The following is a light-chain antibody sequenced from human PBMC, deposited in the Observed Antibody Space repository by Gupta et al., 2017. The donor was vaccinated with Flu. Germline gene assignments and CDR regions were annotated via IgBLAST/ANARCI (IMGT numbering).Light chain of an antibody. V-gene: IGLV2-11*01. Sequence: QSALTQPRSVSGSPGQSVTISCTGTSSDVGGYNYVSWYQQHPGKAPKLMIYDVTTRPSGVPDRFSGSKSGNTASLTISGLQAEDGADYYCCSYAVSDSFVFGGGTKLTVL. CDR2: DVT. CDR3: CSYAVSDSFV. CDR1: SSDVGGYNY. J-gene: IGLJ2*01.